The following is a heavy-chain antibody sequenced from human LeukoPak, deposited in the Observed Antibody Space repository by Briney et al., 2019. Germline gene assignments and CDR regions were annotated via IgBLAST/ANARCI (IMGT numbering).Heavy chain of an antibody. D-gene: IGHD3-9*01. Sequence: GGSLRLSCAASGFTFSNYAMSWVRQVPGKGLEWVSAITGSGGNTYYADSAKGRFTISRDNSKNTVFLQMNSLRAEDTAVYYCAKWGDYDVLTGYYVSDYWGQGTLVTLSS. V-gene: IGHV3-23*01. J-gene: IGHJ4*02. CDR2: ITGSGGNT. CDR1: GFTFSNYA. CDR3: AKWGDYDVLTGYYVSDY.